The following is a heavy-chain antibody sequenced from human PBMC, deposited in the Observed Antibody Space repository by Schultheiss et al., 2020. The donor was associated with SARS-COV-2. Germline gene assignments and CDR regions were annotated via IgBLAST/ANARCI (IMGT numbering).Heavy chain of an antibody. CDR3: TTRMTTFRGI. CDR1: AFTFDNYW. D-gene: IGHD3-16*01. CDR2: IISSVSTR. Sequence: GGSLRLSCAAYAFTFDNYWMHWVRQAPGKGLEWVSYIISSVSTRYYADSVQGRFTISRDNSKNTLYLQMNSLRAEDTAVYYCTTRMTTFRGIWGQGTMVTVSS. J-gene: IGHJ3*02. V-gene: IGHV3-48*01.